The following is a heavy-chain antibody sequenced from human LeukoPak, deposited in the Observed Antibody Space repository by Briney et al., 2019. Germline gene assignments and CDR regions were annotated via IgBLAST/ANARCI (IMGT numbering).Heavy chain of an antibody. J-gene: IGHJ6*03. CDR2: IYYSGST. Sequence: SETLSLTCTVSGGSISSYYWSWIRQPPGKGLEWIGYIYYSGSTNYNPSLKSRVTISVDMSKNQFSLKLSSVTAADTAVYYCARVRYDFSSGYPSSSRYYMDVWGKGTTVTVSS. CDR3: ARVRYDFSSGYPSSSRYYMDV. D-gene: IGHD3-3*01. V-gene: IGHV4-59*01. CDR1: GGSISSYY.